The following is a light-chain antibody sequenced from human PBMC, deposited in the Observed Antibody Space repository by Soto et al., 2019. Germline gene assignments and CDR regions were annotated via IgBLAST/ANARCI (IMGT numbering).Light chain of an antibody. Sequence: DIQMTQSPSTLSASVGDRVTITCRASQSISSWLAWYQQKPGKAPKLLIYDASSLESGVPSRFSGSGSGTEFTLTISSLQPDDSATYYCPQYNSYRTLGQGTKVDI. CDR2: DAS. CDR3: PQYNSYRT. J-gene: IGKJ1*01. CDR1: QSISSW. V-gene: IGKV1-5*01.